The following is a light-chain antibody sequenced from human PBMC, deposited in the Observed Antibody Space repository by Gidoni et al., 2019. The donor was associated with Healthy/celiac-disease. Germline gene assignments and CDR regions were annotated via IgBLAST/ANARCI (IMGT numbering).Light chain of an antibody. J-gene: IGKJ4*01. CDR2: GAS. Sequence: EMVLTQSPGTLSLSPGQSATLSCRASQSISSSQLAWYQQKPGQAPRPLMYGASSRATGIPYRFSGSGSGTDFTLTISRLEPEDFAVYYCQHFGNFXGXTKVE. CDR1: QSISSSQ. CDR3: QHFGN. V-gene: IGKV3-20*01.